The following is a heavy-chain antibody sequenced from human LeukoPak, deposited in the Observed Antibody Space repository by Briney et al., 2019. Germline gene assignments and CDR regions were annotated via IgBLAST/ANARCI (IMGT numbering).Heavy chain of an antibody. CDR1: GYTFTSYG. V-gene: IGHV1-18*01. Sequence: ASVKVSCKASGYTFTSYGISWVRQAPGQGLEWMGWISAYNGNTNYAQKLQGRVTMTTDTSTSTAYMELRSLRSDDTAVYYCAREYDFWSGRNWFDHWGQGTLVTVSS. CDR3: AREYDFWSGRNWFDH. CDR2: ISAYNGNT. D-gene: IGHD3-3*01. J-gene: IGHJ5*02.